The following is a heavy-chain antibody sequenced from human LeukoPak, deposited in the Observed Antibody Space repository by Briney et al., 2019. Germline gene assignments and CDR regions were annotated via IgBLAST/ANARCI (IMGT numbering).Heavy chain of an antibody. CDR3: AKDFVRFYYGMDV. Sequence: GGSLRLSCAASGFTFSSYAMSWVRQAPGKGLEWVSAISGSGGSTYYADSVKGRFTISSDNSKNTLYLQMNSLRAEDTAVYYCAKDFVRFYYGMDVWGQGTTVTVSS. CDR1: GFTFSSYA. V-gene: IGHV3-23*01. CDR2: ISGSGGST. D-gene: IGHD2/OR15-2a*01. J-gene: IGHJ6*02.